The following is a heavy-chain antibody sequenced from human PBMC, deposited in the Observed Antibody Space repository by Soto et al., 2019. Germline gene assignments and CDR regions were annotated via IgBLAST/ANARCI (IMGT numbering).Heavy chain of an antibody. Sequence: GSLSVSCAASGFSLTRYSMNWVRQAPGKGLEWVSSISSTTNYIYYADSMKGRFTVSRDNAKNSVYLEMNSLSAEDTAVYYWARESEDLTSNFDYWGQGTLVTVSS. V-gene: IGHV3-21*01. CDR2: ISSTTNYI. J-gene: IGHJ4*02. CDR1: GFSLTRYS. CDR3: ARESEDLTSNFDY.